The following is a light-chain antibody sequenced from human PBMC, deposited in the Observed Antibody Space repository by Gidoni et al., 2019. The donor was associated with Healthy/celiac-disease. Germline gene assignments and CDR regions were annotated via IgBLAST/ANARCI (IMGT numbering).Light chain of an antibody. V-gene: IGKV2-28*01. Sequence: DIVMPQSPLSLPVTPGEPASISCRSSQSLLHSNGYNYLDWYLQKPGQSPQLLIYLGSNRVSGVPDRFSGSGSGTDFTLKISRVEAEDVGVYYCMQALQTPWTFGQGTKVEIK. CDR3: MQALQTPWT. CDR2: LGS. J-gene: IGKJ1*01. CDR1: QSLLHSNGYNY.